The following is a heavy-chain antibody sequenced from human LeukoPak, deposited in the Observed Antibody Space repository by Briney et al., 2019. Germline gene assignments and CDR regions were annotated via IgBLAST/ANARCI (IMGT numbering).Heavy chain of an antibody. CDR2: IYSGGST. CDR3: ARGGYYYDSSGNDAFDI. D-gene: IGHD3-22*01. J-gene: IGHJ3*02. V-gene: IGHV3-66*01. Sequence: GGSLRLSCVASGFTVSSNYMSWVRQAPGKGLEWVSVIYSGGSTYYADSVKGRFTISRDNSKNTLYLQMNSLRAEDTAVYYCARGGYYYDSSGNDAFDIWGQGTMVTVSS. CDR1: GFTVSSNY.